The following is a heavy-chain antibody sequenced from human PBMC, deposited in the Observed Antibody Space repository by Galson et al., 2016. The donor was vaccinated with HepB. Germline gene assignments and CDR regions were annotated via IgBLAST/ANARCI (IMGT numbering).Heavy chain of an antibody. CDR1: GFSFSHAW. V-gene: IGHV3-15*07. CDR3: TTDRLGWAPAGVGEFFDF. Sequence: SLRLSCAASGFSFSHAWMAWVRQAPGKGLEWVGRIKRKADGGTTDYAAPVNGRFPISRDDSKNTLLLQMNSLRTEDTAVYYWTTDRLGWAPAGVGEFFDFWGQGTLVTVSS. CDR2: IKRKADGGTT. D-gene: IGHD3-10*01. J-gene: IGHJ4*02.